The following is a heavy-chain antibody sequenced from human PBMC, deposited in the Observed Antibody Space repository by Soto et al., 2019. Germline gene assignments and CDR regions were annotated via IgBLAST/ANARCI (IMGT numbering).Heavy chain of an antibody. CDR2: IWYDGSNK. CDR1: GFTFSSYG. J-gene: IGHJ4*02. D-gene: IGHD3-10*01. Sequence: QVQLVESGGGVVQPGRSLRLSCAASGFTFSSYGMHWVRQAPGKGLEWVAVIWYDGSNKHYADSVKGRFTISRDNSKNTLYVQMNSLGAEDTAVYYCARDLFGAEDYWGQGTLVTVSS. CDR3: ARDLFGAEDY. V-gene: IGHV3-33*01.